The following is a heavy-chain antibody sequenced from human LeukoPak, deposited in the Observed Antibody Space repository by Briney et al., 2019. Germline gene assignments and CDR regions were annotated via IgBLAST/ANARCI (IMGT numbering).Heavy chain of an antibody. CDR2: ISSSSSYI. CDR1: GFTFSSYS. CDR3: ARDPLGGAAAGTS. J-gene: IGHJ5*02. D-gene: IGHD6-13*01. V-gene: IGHV3-21*01. Sequence: GGSLRLSCAASGFTFSSYSMNWVRQAPGKGLEWVSSISSSSSYIYYADSMKGRFTISRDNAKNSLYLQMNSLRAEDTAVYYCARDPLGGAAAGTSWGQGTLVTVSS.